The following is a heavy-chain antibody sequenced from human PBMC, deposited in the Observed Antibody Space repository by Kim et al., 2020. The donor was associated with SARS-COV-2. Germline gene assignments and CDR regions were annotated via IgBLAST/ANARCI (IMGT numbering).Heavy chain of an antibody. CDR2: INTGNSDT. Sequence: GESLKISCKGSGYSFTTYWIAWVREVPGKGLEWMGLINTGNSDTRYSPSFQGQITFSADKSINTAYLQWSSLKASDSAMYYCARGSYSYSFDVWGQGTLVTVSS. J-gene: IGHJ4*02. CDR3: ARGSYSYSFDV. CDR1: GYSFTTYW. V-gene: IGHV5-51*01. D-gene: IGHD2-21*02.